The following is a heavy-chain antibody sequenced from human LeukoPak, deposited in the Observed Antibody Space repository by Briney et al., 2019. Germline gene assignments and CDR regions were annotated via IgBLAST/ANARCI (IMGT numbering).Heavy chain of an antibody. CDR3: ARERISLHDTNWFDP. CDR2: IYYSGSS. CDR1: GGSINNGGYY. V-gene: IGHV4-31*03. D-gene: IGHD2/OR15-2a*01. Sequence: SQTLSLTCTVSGGSINNGGYYWSWIRQHPGKGLEWIGYIYYSGSSYYNPSLRSRVTISVDTSKNHFSLKLTSVTAADTAVYYCARERISLHDTNWFDPWGQGTLVTVSS. J-gene: IGHJ5*02.